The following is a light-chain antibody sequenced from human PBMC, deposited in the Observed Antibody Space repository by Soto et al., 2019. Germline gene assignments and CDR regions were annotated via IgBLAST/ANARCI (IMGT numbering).Light chain of an antibody. V-gene: IGKV1-9*01. Sequence: DIQLTQSPSFLSASVGDRVTITCRASQAISSSLAWYQHNPGPAPTLLIYAASTLQNGVPASFSGSGSGTEFTLTISSLQPEDFATYYCQHLNDYRYTFGQGTKVEIK. CDR3: QHLNDYRYT. J-gene: IGKJ2*01. CDR2: AAS. CDR1: QAISSS.